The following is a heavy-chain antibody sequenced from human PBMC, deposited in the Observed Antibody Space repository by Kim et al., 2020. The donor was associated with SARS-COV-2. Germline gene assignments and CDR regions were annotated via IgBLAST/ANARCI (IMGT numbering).Heavy chain of an antibody. V-gene: IGHV3-23*01. J-gene: IGHJ6*02. D-gene: IGHD6-13*01. CDR3: AKDLSSSSWFDYYYYYGMDV. Sequence: RFTISRDNSKNTLYLQMTSLRAEDTAVYYCAKDLSSSSWFDYYYYYGMDVWGQGTTVTVSS.